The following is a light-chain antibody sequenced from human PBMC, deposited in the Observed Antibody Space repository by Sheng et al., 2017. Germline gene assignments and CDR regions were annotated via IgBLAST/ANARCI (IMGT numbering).Light chain of an antibody. J-gene: IGKJ5*01. CDR3: QQIYTTPIT. CDR2: AAS. V-gene: IGKV1-39*01. Sequence: DIQMAQSPSSLSASVGDRVTITCRASQSISKFLNWYQQKPGKAPKLLIYAASSLQSGVPSRFSGGGSGTDFTLIISSLQPEDFATYYCQQIYTTPITFGQGTRLEIK. CDR1: QSISKF.